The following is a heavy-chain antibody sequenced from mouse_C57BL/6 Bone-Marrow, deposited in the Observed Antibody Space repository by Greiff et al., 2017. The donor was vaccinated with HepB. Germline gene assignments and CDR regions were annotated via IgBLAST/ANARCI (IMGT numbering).Heavy chain of an antibody. CDR3: TRVTTVVAKRYAMDY. CDR2: ISSGGDYI. D-gene: IGHD1-1*01. Sequence: EVKLEESGGGLVKPGGSLKLSCAASGFTFSSYTMSWVRQTPEKRLEWVAYISSGGDYIYYADTVKGRFTISRDNARNTLYLQMSSLKSEDTAMYYCTRVTTVVAKRYAMDYWGQGTSVTVSS. V-gene: IGHV5-9-1*02. J-gene: IGHJ4*01. CDR1: GFTFSSYT.